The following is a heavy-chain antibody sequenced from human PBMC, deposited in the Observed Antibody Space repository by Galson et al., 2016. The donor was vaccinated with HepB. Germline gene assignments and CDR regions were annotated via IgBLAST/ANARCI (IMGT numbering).Heavy chain of an antibody. Sequence: SLRLSCAASGFTFSTYAMSWVRQAPGKGLEWVSGVSGSASGTYYADSVKGRFTISRDNSKNMLFLQVNSLRADDTAVYYCAKGGRAYYNIFNGVDWYFDLWGRGTLLTVSS. V-gene: IGHV3-23*01. CDR1: GFTFSTYA. J-gene: IGHJ2*01. CDR2: VSGSASGT. D-gene: IGHD3-9*01. CDR3: AKGGRAYYNIFNGVDWYFDL.